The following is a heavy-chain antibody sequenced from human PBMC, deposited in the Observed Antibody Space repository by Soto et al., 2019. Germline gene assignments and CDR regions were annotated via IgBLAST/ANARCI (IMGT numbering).Heavy chain of an antibody. V-gene: IGHV3-15*01. Sequence: GGSXRLACATSGVTLMNEWLGWVRHAPGKGLEWVGRIKSRDDGGATNYATTVKVRFIISRDDSKNTLYLQLNNLKPEDKAVYYCTNYIVAAEPVYDNWGQGPLVTVSS. CDR1: GVTLMNEW. CDR2: IKSRDDGGAT. J-gene: IGHJ4*02. D-gene: IGHD6-13*01. CDR3: TNYIVAAEPVYDN.